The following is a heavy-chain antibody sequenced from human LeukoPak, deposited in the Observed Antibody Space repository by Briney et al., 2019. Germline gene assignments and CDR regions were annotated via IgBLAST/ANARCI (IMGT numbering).Heavy chain of an antibody. D-gene: IGHD3-10*01. V-gene: IGHV4-59*01. J-gene: IGHJ5*01. CDR2: IFYSGST. CDR1: GDSIGSYY. Sequence: SETLSLTCSVSGDSIGSYYWTWIRRSAGKGLEWIGYIFYSGSTNYSPSLKSRVTISVDTSNNQFSLQLRSVTAADTAIYYCARGRARDGSFPWLDSWGQGTLVTVSS. CDR3: ARGRARDGSFPWLDS.